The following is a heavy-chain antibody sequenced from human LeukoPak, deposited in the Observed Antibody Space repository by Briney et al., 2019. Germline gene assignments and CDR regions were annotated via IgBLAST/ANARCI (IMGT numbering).Heavy chain of an antibody. CDR1: GFTFSSYA. CDR3: AKDQKWELLPFDY. CDR2: ISGSGGST. D-gene: IGHD1-26*01. Sequence: GGPLRLSCAASGFTFSSYAMSRVRQAPGKGLEWVSAISGSGGSTYYADSVKGRFTISRDNSKNTLYLQMNSLRAEDTAVYYCAKDQKWELLPFDYWGQGTLVTVSS. J-gene: IGHJ4*02. V-gene: IGHV3-23*01.